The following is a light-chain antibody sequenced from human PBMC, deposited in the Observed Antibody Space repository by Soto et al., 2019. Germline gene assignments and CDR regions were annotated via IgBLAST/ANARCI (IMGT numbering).Light chain of an antibody. J-gene: IGLJ2*01. CDR1: SSNIGAGYD. CDR2: GNS. CDR3: QSYDSSLSGFVL. V-gene: IGLV1-40*01. Sequence: QSVLTQPPSVSGAPGQRVTISCTGSSSNIGAGYDVHWYQQLPGTAPKLLIYGNSNRPSGVPDRFSGSKSGTSASLAITGLQADDEADYYCQSYDSSLSGFVLFGGGTKLTVL.